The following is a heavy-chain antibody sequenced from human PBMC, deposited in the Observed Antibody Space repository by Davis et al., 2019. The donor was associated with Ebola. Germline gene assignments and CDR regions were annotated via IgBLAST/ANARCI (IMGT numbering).Heavy chain of an antibody. CDR3: ARHSMVRGVPSH. CDR2: IYYSGST. D-gene: IGHD3-10*01. V-gene: IGHV4-59*08. CDR1: GGSISSSNW. Sequence: SETLSLTCAVSGGSISSSNWWSWIRQPPGKGLEWIGSIYYSGSTNYNPSLRSRVTISVDTSKNQFSLKLSSVTAADTAVYYCARHSMVRGVPSHWGQGTLVTVSS. J-gene: IGHJ4*02.